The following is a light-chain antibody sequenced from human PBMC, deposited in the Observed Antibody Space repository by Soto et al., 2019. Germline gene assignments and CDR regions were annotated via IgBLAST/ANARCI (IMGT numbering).Light chain of an antibody. CDR3: QYYNAWPPGT. CDR2: GAY. J-gene: IGKJ2*02. Sequence: DIVMTQSPAALSVSPGERATLSCRASQSVGSSVAWYQQKSGQAPRFLMYGAYTMVGGVPARFSGSGSGTEFSLTISRLQSEDFAVYYCQYYNAWPPGTFGQGTKLEIK. V-gene: IGKV3-15*01. CDR1: QSVGSS.